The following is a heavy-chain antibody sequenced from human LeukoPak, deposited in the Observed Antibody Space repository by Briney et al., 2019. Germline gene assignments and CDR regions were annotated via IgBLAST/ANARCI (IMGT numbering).Heavy chain of an antibody. CDR2: IYTSGST. V-gene: IGHV4-61*02. CDR1: GGSISSGSYY. CDR3: ARRYYDILTGLLGYYYMDV. D-gene: IGHD3-9*01. J-gene: IGHJ6*03. Sequence: PSQTLSLTCTVSGGSISSGSYYWSWIRQPAGKGLEWIGRIYTSGSTNYNPSLKSRVTISVDTSKNQFSLKLSSVTAADTAVYYCARRYYDILTGLLGYYYMDVWGKGTTVTISS.